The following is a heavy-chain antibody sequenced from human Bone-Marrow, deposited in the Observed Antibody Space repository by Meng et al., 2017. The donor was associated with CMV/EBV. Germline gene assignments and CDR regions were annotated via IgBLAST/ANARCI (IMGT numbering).Heavy chain of an antibody. Sequence: GGSLRLSCAASGFTFSGSAMHWVRQASGKGLEWVGRIRSKANSYATAYAASVKGRFTISRDDSKNTAYLQMNSLKTEDTAVYYCTRHLTTIFGVAVHCGQGTLVTVSS. CDR1: GFTFSGSA. J-gene: IGHJ4*02. D-gene: IGHD3-3*01. CDR2: IRSKANSYAT. CDR3: TRHLTTIFGVAVH. V-gene: IGHV3-73*01.